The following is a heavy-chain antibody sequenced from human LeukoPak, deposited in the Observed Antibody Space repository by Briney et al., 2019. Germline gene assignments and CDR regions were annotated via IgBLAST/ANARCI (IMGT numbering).Heavy chain of an antibody. CDR3: AKNAHYQGYSYGGIDY. Sequence: GRSLRLSCAASGFTFSSYGMHWVRQAPGKRLEWVAVISYDGSDKYSADSVKGRFTISRDNSKNTLYLQMNSLRAEDTAVYYCAKNAHYQGYSYGGIDYWGQGTLVTVSS. CDR1: GFTFSSYG. D-gene: IGHD5-18*01. J-gene: IGHJ4*02. V-gene: IGHV3-30*18. CDR2: ISYDGSDK.